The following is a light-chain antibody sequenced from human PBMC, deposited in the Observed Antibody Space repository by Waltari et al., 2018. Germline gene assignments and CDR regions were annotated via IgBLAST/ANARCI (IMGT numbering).Light chain of an antibody. Sequence: QSVLTQPPSVSAAPGQKVTISCSGSRSNIGNNYVSWYQQLPGTAPKLLIYDNNKRPSGIPDRFSGSKSGSSATLGITGLQTGDEADYYCGTWDNSLSVAVFGGGTKLTVL. CDR3: GTWDNSLSVAV. J-gene: IGLJ2*01. CDR2: DNN. CDR1: RSNIGNNY. V-gene: IGLV1-51*01.